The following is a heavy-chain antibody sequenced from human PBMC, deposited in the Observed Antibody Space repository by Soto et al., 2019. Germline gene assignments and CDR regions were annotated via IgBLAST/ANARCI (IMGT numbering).Heavy chain of an antibody. CDR1: GGSISSYY. CDR2: IYYSGST. V-gene: IGHV4-59*01. D-gene: IGHD6-13*01. CDR3: ARGRYSSSWHPMNWSDP. Sequence: PSETLSLTCTVSGGSISSYYWSWIRQPPGKGLEWIGYIYYSGSTNYNPSLKSRVTISVDTSKNQFSLKLSSVTAADTAVYYCARGRYSSSWHPMNWSDPRGQGPLVTVSS. J-gene: IGHJ5*02.